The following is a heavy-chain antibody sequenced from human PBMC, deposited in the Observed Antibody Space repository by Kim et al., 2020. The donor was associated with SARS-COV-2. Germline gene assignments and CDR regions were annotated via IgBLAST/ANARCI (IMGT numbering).Heavy chain of an antibody. CDR2: ISGSGGST. D-gene: IGHD6-13*01. J-gene: IGHJ6*02. CDR1: GFTFSSYA. CDR3: AKGEQQLVEYYGMDV. V-gene: IGHV3-23*01. Sequence: GGSLRLSCAASGFTFSSYAMSWVRQAPGKGLEWVSAISGSGGSTYYADSVKGRFTISRDNSKNTLYLQMNSLRAEDTAVYYCAKGEQQLVEYYGMDVWGQGTTVTVSS.